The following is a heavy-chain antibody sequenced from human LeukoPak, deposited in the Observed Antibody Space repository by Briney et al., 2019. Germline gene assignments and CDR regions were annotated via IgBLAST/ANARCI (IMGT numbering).Heavy chain of an antibody. J-gene: IGHJ6*03. CDR3: ARVSLMSSSSDYYYYYMDV. V-gene: IGHV4-39*07. D-gene: IGHD6-6*01. CDR1: GAFIDTTIYY. CDR2: IYYSGDT. Sequence: SETLSLTCAVSGAFIDTTIYYCAWLRQPPGKGLEWIGSIYYSGDTHYSPSLKSRLTISADTSKNQFSLKLSSVTAADTAVYYCARVSLMSSSSDYYYYYMDVWGKGTTVTVSS.